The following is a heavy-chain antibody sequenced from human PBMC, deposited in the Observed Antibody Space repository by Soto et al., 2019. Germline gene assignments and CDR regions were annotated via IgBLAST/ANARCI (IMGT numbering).Heavy chain of an antibody. CDR1: GFTFSTYV. CDR3: AKGGWLDDY. V-gene: IGHV3-23*01. Sequence: EVQLLESGGGLVQPGGSLRLSCAASGFTFSTYVMTWVRQAPGKGLEWVSAISASGGDTYYADSVKGRSTISRDNSKNPLDLQMSSLRVEDTAIYYCAKGGWLDDYGAKGTLVTVSA. D-gene: IGHD6-19*01. CDR2: ISASGGDT. J-gene: IGHJ4*02.